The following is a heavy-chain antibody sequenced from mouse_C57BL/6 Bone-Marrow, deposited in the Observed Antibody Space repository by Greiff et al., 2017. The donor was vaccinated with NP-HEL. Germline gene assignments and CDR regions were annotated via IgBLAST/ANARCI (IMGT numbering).Heavy chain of an antibody. V-gene: IGHV1-39*01. D-gene: IGHD1-1*01. J-gene: IGHJ4*01. CDR1: GYSFTDYN. CDR2: INPNYGTT. CDR3: AGGLGSSYDAMDY. Sequence: EVQLQQSGPELVKPGASVKISCKSSGYSFTDYNMNWVKQSNGKSLEWIGVINPNYGTTSYNQKFKGKATLTVDQSSSTAYMQLNSLTSEDSAVYYCAGGLGSSYDAMDYWGQGTSVTVSS.